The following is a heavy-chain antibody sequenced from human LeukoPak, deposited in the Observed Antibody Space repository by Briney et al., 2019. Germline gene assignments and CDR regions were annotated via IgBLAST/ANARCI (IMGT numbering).Heavy chain of an antibody. CDR1: GFTFSSYA. Sequence: PGGSLRLSCAASGFTFSSYAMSWVRQAPGKGLEWVSDITGSGGSTHYADSVEGRITISRDNSKNTLYLQMNSLRVEATAVYYCAKWAVSGRGFDYWGQGTLVTVSS. D-gene: IGHD6-19*01. J-gene: IGHJ4*02. CDR3: AKWAVSGRGFDY. CDR2: ITGSGGST. V-gene: IGHV3-23*01.